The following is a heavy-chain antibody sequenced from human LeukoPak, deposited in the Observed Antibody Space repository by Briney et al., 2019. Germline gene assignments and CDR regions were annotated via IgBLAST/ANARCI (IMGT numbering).Heavy chain of an antibody. J-gene: IGHJ1*01. CDR3: ARGGVGYYHDSSGYRAGYFQH. CDR1: GGSFSGYY. Sequence: SETLSLTCAVYGGSFSGYYWSWIRQPPGKGLEWIGEINHSGSTNYNPSLKSRVTISVDTSKNQFSLKLSSVTAADTAVYYCARGGVGYYHDSSGYRAGYFQHWGQGTLVTVSS. CDR2: INHSGST. D-gene: IGHD3-22*01. V-gene: IGHV4-34*01.